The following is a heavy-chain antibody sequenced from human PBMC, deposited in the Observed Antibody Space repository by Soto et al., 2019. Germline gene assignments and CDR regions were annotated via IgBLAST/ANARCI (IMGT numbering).Heavy chain of an antibody. CDR2: IYYSGST. CDR1: GGSISRYY. J-gene: IGHJ2*01. V-gene: IGHV4-59*01. D-gene: IGHD6-13*01. Sequence: SEALSVTCTVSGGSISRYYWSWIRQPPGKGLEWIGYIYYSGSTNYNPSLKSRVTISVDTSKNQFSLKLSSVTAADTAVYYCARRRSIAAAGTVYWYFDLWGRGTLVTVSS. CDR3: ARRRSIAAAGTVYWYFDL.